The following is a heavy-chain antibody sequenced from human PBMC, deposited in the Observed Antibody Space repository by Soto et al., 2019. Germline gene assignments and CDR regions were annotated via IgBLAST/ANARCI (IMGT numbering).Heavy chain of an antibody. CDR3: AVVAVREIMAQESSGMAV. Sequence: QVQLVQSGAEVKTPGSSVKVSCKASGGTLSDYAISWVRQAPGQGLEWMGGIMPTVDSANYAQNFQGRLTISADESTSTANLELSSLRSDDTAVYYCAVVAVREIMAQESSGMAVWGQGTTVIVSS. J-gene: IGHJ6*02. CDR2: IMPTVDSA. V-gene: IGHV1-69*01. CDR1: GGTLSDYA. D-gene: IGHD3-10*01.